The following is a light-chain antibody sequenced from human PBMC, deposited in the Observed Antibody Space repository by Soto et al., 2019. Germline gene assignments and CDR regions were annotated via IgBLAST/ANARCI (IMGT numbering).Light chain of an antibody. V-gene: IGKV3-15*01. CDR1: QSVSSN. Sequence: EIVMTQSPATLSVSPGERATLSCRASQSVSSNLAWYQQKPGQAPRLLIYGASTRATGIPARFSGSGSGTEVTLTISSPQSEDFAVYYCQQYNNWPPYTFGQGTKLEIK. CDR2: GAS. CDR3: QQYNNWPPYT. J-gene: IGKJ2*01.